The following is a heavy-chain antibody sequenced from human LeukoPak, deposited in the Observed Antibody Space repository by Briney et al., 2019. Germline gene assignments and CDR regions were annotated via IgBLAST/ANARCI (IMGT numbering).Heavy chain of an antibody. D-gene: IGHD3-22*01. CDR3: AIKGDYYDSSGYYYYFDY. CDR1: GYSFTSYW. V-gene: IGHV5-51*01. Sequence: GESLKISCQGSGYSFTSYWIGWVRQLPGKGLEWMGIIYPGDSDTRYSPSFQGQVTISADKSISTAYLQWRSLKASDNAMYYRAIKGDYYDSSGYYYYFDYWGQGTLVTVSS. J-gene: IGHJ4*02. CDR2: IYPGDSDT.